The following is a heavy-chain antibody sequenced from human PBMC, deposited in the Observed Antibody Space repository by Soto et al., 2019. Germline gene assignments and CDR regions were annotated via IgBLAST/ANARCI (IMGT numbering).Heavy chain of an antibody. V-gene: IGHV1-8*01. CDR3: ATRAAVAGYWSPSY. CDR2: MNPNSGNT. Sequence: ASVKVSCKASGYTFTSYDINWVRQATGQGLEWMGWMNPNSGNTGYAQKFQGRVTMTRKTSISTAYMELSSLRSEDTAVYYCATRAAVAGYWSPSYWGQGTLVTVSS. D-gene: IGHD6-19*01. J-gene: IGHJ4*02. CDR1: GYTFTSYD.